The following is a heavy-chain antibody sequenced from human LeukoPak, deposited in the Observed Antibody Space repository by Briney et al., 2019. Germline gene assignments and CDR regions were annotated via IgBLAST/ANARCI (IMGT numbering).Heavy chain of an antibody. J-gene: IGHJ5*02. CDR1: VGSFNGYY. Sequence: PSETLSLTYSVCVGSFNGYYWSSIIQPPGKGLEWIGEINHSGSTNYNPSLKSRVTISVDTSKNQFALKMSSVTAADTAVYYCARRGSITIVRGVIIPYVRFDPWGQGTLVTVSS. CDR2: INHSGST. V-gene: IGHV4-34*01. D-gene: IGHD3-10*01. CDR3: ARRGSITIVRGVIIPYVRFDP.